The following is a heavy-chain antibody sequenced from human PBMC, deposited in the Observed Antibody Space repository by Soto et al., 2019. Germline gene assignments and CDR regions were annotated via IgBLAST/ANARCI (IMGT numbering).Heavy chain of an antibody. J-gene: IGHJ4*02. Sequence: PSETLSLTCAVYGGSFSGYYWSWIRQPPGKGLEWIGEINHSGSTNYNPSLKSRVTISVDTSKNQFSLKLSSVTAADTAVYYCARGPIQLWPLDYWGQGTLVTVS. D-gene: IGHD5-18*01. V-gene: IGHV4-34*01. CDR3: ARGPIQLWPLDY. CDR2: INHSGST. CDR1: GGSFSGYY.